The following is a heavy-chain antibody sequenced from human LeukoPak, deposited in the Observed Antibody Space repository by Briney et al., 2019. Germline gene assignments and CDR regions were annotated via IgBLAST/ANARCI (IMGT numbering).Heavy chain of an antibody. CDR1: GWTFSGYY. CDR3: AREGIVVVPAAMLDAFDI. Sequence: PSETLSLTCAVYGWTFSGYYWSWIRQPPGKGLEWIGEINHSGSTNYNPSLKSRVTISVDTSKNQFTLKLSSVTAADTAVYYCAREGIVVVPAAMLDAFDIWGQGTMVTVSS. CDR2: INHSGST. D-gene: IGHD2-2*01. J-gene: IGHJ3*02. V-gene: IGHV4-34*01.